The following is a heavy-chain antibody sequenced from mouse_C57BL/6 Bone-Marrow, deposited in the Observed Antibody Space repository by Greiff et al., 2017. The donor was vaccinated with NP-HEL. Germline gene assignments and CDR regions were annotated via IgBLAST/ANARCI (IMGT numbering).Heavy chain of an antibody. CDR1: GFTFSDYY. CDR3: ARHGYDHAMDY. CDR2: ISNGGGST. J-gene: IGHJ4*01. V-gene: IGHV5-12*01. D-gene: IGHD2-2*01. Sequence: EVQLVESGGGLVQPGGSLKLSCAASGFTFSDYYMYWVRQTPEKRLEWVAYISNGGGSTDYPDTVKGRFTISRDNAKNTLYLQMSRLKSEDTAMYYCARHGYDHAMDYWGQGTSVTVSS.